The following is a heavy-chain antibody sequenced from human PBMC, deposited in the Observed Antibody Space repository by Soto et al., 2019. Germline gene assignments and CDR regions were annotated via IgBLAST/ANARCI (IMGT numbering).Heavy chain of an antibody. V-gene: IGHV4-34*01. CDR2: INHSGGT. CDR3: ARRGYYGSGSYRLGSYSYYGMDV. D-gene: IGHD3-10*01. CDR1: GVSFSAYY. J-gene: IGHJ6*02. Sequence: SETLSLTCAVYGVSFSAYYWSWIRQPPGKGLEWIGEINHSGGTSYNPSLKSRVTISVDTSKNQFSLKLSSVTAADTAVYYCARRGYYGSGSYRLGSYSYYGMDVWGQGTTVTVS.